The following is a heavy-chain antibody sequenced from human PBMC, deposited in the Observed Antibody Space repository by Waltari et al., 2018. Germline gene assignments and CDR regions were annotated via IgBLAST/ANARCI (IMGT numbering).Heavy chain of an antibody. D-gene: IGHD3-3*01. Sequence: QVQLQESGPGLVKPSETLSLTCAVSGGSISSNYWSWIRHSPGKGLEWIGYIYGGSVRTCYNPSLYRLVPMSTDTSKNQFSLKLSSVTAVDAAVDYCARYSGSGTWGYGLDSWGLGVVVTVSS. J-gene: IGHJ4*03. V-gene: IGHV4-59*12. CDR1: GGSISSNY. CDR2: IYGGSVRT. CDR3: ARYSGSGTWGYGLDS.